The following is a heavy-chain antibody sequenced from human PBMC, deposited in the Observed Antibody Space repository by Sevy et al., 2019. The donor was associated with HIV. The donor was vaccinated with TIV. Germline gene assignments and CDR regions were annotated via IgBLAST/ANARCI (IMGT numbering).Heavy chain of an antibody. J-gene: IGHJ6*02. CDR2: IGSSGDT. CDR1: GFTFSSYD. D-gene: IGHD1-26*01. V-gene: IGHV3-13*01. Sequence: GGSLRLSCAASGFTFSSYDMHWVRQVTGKGLEWVSVIGSSGDTYYPGSVKGRFTISRENAKNSVYLQMNSLRAGDAGLYYCERSGGYSDNGMDVWGQGTTVTVSS. CDR3: ERSGGYSDNGMDV.